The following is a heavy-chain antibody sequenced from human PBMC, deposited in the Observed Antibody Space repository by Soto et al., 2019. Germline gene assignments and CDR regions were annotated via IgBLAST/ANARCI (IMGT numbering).Heavy chain of an antibody. CDR1: GYTLTELS. V-gene: IGHV1-24*01. Sequence: QVQLVQSGAEVKKPGASVKVSCKVSGYTLTELSMHWVRQAPGKGLEWMGGCDPEDGETIYAQKCQGRVTMTEDTSTDTAYMELSSLRSEDTAEYYCATGESSGSYYGEPTRGYYGMDVWGQGTTVTVSS. CDR3: ATGESSGSYYGEPTRGYYGMDV. D-gene: IGHD1-26*01. J-gene: IGHJ6*02. CDR2: CDPEDGET.